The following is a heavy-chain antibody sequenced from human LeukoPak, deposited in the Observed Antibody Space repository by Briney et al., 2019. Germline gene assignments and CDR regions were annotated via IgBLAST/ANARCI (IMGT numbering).Heavy chain of an antibody. CDR3: ARPVCSSTSRQSGAFDI. J-gene: IGHJ3*02. CDR2: INPSGGST. D-gene: IGHD2-2*01. CDR1: GYTFTSYY. Sequence: GASVKVSCKASGYTFTSYYVHWVRQAPGQGLEWMGIINPSGGSTSYAQKFQGRVTMTRDTSTSTVYMELSSLRSEDTAVYYCARPVCSSTSRQSGAFDIWGQGTMVTVSS. V-gene: IGHV1-46*01.